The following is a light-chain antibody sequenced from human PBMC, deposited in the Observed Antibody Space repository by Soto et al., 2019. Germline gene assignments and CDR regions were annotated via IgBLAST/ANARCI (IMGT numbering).Light chain of an antibody. Sequence: EIVMTQSPATLSVSPGERATLSCRASQSVSSNLAWYQQKPGQAPRLLIYGASNRATGIPDRFSGSGSGTDFTLTISSLQPEDFATYYCQQLHSYPLTFGGGTKVDIK. CDR3: QQLHSYPLT. CDR1: QSVSSN. CDR2: GAS. J-gene: IGKJ4*01. V-gene: IGKV3D-15*01.